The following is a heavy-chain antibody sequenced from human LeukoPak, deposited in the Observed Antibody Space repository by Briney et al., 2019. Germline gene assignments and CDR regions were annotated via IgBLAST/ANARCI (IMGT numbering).Heavy chain of an antibody. D-gene: IGHD1-26*01. J-gene: IGHJ4*02. Sequence: PSETLSLACTVSVGSISSYYWCWIRQPAEKGLEWIGRIYTSGSTNYNPSLKSRVTISVDTSKNQFSLYMDSVTAADTAVYYCARDGSIVGAPDYWGQGTLVTVSS. V-gene: IGHV4-4*07. CDR2: IYTSGST. CDR3: ARDGSIVGAPDY. CDR1: VGSISSYY.